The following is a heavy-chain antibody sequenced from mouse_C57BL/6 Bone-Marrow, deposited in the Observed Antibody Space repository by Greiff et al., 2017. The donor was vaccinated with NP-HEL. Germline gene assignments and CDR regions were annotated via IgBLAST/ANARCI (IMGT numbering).Heavy chain of an antibody. D-gene: IGHD1-1*01. Sequence: QVQLQQPGAELVMPGASVKLSCKASGYTFTSYWMLWVKQRPGQGLEWIGEIDPSDSYTNYNQKFKGKSTLTVDKSSSTAYMQLSSLTSEDSAVYYCARDPPYGSSGGFAYWGQGTLVTVSA. CDR3: ARDPPYGSSGGFAY. J-gene: IGHJ3*01. V-gene: IGHV1-69*01. CDR2: IDPSDSYT. CDR1: GYTFTSYW.